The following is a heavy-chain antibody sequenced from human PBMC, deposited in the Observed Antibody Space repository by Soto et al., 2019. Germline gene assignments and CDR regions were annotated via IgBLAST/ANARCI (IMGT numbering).Heavy chain of an antibody. V-gene: IGHV3-23*01. CDR2: ISGSGGST. J-gene: IGHJ6*02. CDR1: GFTVSSNY. D-gene: IGHD4-4*01. Sequence: PGGSLRLSCAASGFTVSSNYMSWVRQAPGKGLEWVSAISGSGGSTYYADSVKGRFTISRDNSKNTLYLQMNSLRAEDTAVYYCATTTVSFRWYYYGMDVWGQGTTVTVSS. CDR3: ATTTVSFRWYYYGMDV.